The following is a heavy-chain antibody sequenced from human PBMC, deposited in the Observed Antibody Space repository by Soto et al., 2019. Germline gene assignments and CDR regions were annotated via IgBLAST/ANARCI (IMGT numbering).Heavy chain of an antibody. D-gene: IGHD5-12*01. CDR3: AREREDSGHDAGYFDY. V-gene: IGHV3-30-3*01. Sequence: QVQLVESGGGVVQPGRSLRLSCAASGFTFSSYAMHWVRQAPGKGLEWVAVISYDGSNKYYADSVKGRFTISRDNSKNTLYLQMNNLRAEDTAVYYCAREREDSGHDAGYFDYWVQGTLVTVSS. CDR1: GFTFSSYA. CDR2: ISYDGSNK. J-gene: IGHJ4*02.